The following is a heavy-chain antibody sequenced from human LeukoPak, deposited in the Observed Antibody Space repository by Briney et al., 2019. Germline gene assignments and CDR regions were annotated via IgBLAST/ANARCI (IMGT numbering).Heavy chain of an antibody. D-gene: IGHD3-9*01. Sequence: GGSLRLSCAASGLTFSSYAMSWVRQAPGKGLEWVSAISGSGGSTYYADSVKGRFTISRDNSKNTLYLQMNSLRAEDTAVYYCAKTHDILTGPFDYWGQGTLVTVSS. CDR2: ISGSGGST. V-gene: IGHV3-23*01. CDR1: GLTFSSYA. J-gene: IGHJ4*02. CDR3: AKTHDILTGPFDY.